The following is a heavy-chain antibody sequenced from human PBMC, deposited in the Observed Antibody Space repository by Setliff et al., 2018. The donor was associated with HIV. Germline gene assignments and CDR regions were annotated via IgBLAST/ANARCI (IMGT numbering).Heavy chain of an antibody. CDR1: GFTFGDYA. V-gene: IGHV3-49*03. J-gene: IGHJ4*02. Sequence: GSLRLSCTASGFTFGDYAMSWFRQAPGKGLEWISFIRSKTYGGTTEYAASVKGRFTISRDDSKSIAYLQMNSLKTDDTALYYCARDPYGYSWGQGTLVTVSS. CDR3: ARDPYGYS. CDR2: IRSKTYGGTT. D-gene: IGHD3-10*01.